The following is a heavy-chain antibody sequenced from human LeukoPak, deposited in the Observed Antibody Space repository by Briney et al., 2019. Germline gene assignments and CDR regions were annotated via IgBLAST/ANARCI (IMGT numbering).Heavy chain of an antibody. CDR1: GRSISSYY. CDR2: IYTSGST. CDR3: ARGPAVAGPGLDY. Sequence: SETLSLTCTVSGRSISSYYWSSIRQPAGKGLEWIGRIYTSGSTNYNPSLKSRVTMSEDTSKNQFSLKLSSVTAADTAVYYCARGPAVAGPGLDYWGQGTLVTVSS. V-gene: IGHV4-4*07. D-gene: IGHD6-19*01. J-gene: IGHJ4*02.